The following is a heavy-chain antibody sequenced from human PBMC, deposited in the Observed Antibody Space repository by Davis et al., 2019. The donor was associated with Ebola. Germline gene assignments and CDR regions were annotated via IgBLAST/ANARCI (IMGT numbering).Heavy chain of an antibody. CDR2: ISSSGSTI. V-gene: IGHV3-48*03. Sequence: GESLKISCAASGFTFSSYEMNWVRQAPGKGLEWVSYISSSGSTIYYADSVKGRFTISRDNAKNSLYLQMNSLRAEDTAVYYCAREGFPIAPWAFDIWGQGTMVTVSS. CDR1: GFTFSSYE. J-gene: IGHJ3*02. D-gene: IGHD3-10*01. CDR3: AREGFPIAPWAFDI.